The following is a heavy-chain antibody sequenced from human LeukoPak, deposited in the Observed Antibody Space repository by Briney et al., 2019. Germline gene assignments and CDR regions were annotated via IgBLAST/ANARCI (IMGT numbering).Heavy chain of an antibody. V-gene: IGHV3-21*01. CDR2: ISSSSSYI. Sequence: PGGSLILSCAASGFTFSSYGMSWVRQAPGKGLEWVSSISSSSSYIYYADSVKGRFTISRDNAKNSLHLQMNSLRAEDTAVYYCARETTYGDYQTDYWGQGTLVTVSS. CDR3: ARETTYGDYQTDY. CDR1: GFTFSSYG. D-gene: IGHD4-17*01. J-gene: IGHJ4*02.